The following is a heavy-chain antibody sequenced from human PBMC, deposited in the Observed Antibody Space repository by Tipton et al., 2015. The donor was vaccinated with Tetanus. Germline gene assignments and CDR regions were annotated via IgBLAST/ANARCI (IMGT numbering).Heavy chain of an antibody. CDR1: GFTFSSYA. Sequence: LRLSCAASGFTFSSYAMTWVRQAPGKGLEWLGYVFCSGSTDLNPSLKSRVTISVDTSNNLFSLKLTSVTTADTAVYYCARSGGRRYAFDIWGQGTMVTVSS. V-gene: IGHV4-59*01. CDR2: VFCSGST. J-gene: IGHJ3*02. CDR3: ARSGGRRYAFDI. D-gene: IGHD3-16*01.